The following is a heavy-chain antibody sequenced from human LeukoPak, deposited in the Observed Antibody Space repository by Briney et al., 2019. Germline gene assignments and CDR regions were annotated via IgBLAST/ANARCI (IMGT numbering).Heavy chain of an antibody. CDR1: GYTFTGYY. V-gene: IGHV1-2*02. CDR3: ARGQQWLEAFDY. D-gene: IGHD6-19*01. J-gene: IGHJ4*02. CDR2: INPNSGVT. Sequence: ASVKVSCKASGYTFTGYYIHWVRQAPGQGLEWMGWINPNSGVTQYPQKFQGRVTMTWDMSIRTAYMEVSSLRSDDTAVYYCARGQQWLEAFDYWGLGTLVTVSS.